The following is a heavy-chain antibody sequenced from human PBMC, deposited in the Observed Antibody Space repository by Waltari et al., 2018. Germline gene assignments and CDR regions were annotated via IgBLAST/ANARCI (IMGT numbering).Heavy chain of an antibody. J-gene: IGHJ3*02. CDR1: GGSFRGYY. Sequence: QVQLQQWGAGLLTPSETLSVTCAVYGGSFRGYYWCWIRQPPRKGLKWIGEINHSESNNYDPSLKSLFTISVDTCKNQFSLKLSSVTAADTAVYYCARVPVIAHDAFDIWGQGKMVTVAS. V-gene: IGHV4-34*01. CDR2: INHSESN. D-gene: IGHD2-21*01. CDR3: ARVPVIAHDAFDI.